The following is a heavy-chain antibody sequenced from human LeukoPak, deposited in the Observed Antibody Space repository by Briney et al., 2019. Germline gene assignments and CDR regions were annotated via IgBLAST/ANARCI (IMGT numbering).Heavy chain of an antibody. CDR3: ARASLYYDFWSGFGGWFDP. V-gene: IGHV3-48*03. Sequence: NPGGSLRLSCAASGFTFSSYEMNWVRQAPGKGLEWVSYISSSGSTIYYADSVKGRFTISRDNAKNSLYLQMNSLRAEDTAVYYCARASLYYDFWSGFGGWFDPWGQGTLVTVSS. J-gene: IGHJ5*02. D-gene: IGHD3-3*01. CDR2: ISSSGSTI. CDR1: GFTFSSYE.